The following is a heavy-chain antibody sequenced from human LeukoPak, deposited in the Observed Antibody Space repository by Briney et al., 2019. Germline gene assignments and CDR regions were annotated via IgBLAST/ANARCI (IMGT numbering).Heavy chain of an antibody. CDR3: ARDAGGRTQREGWFDP. D-gene: IGHD1-26*01. Sequence: PGGSLRLSCAASGFSFRTYSMNWVRQAPGKGLEWVSSINSDSIWIYYADSVRGRFTISRDNTRNSLYLQMNSLRVEDTAVYYCARDAGGRTQREGWFDPWGQGTLVTVSS. J-gene: IGHJ5*02. V-gene: IGHV3-21*01. CDR1: GFSFRTYS. CDR2: INSDSIWI.